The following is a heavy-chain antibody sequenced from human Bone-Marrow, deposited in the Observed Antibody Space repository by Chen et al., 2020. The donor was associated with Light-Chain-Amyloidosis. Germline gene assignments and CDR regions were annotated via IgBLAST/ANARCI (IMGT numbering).Heavy chain of an antibody. Sequence: SQTLSLTCTVSGASIGSGGYYWTWIRQHPGKGLEWIGYISYSGKVDYSPSLKSRVTMSVDTSKNHFSLTLNSXXXXXXXXYXXXXXVLSRYVVETYYFDPWGQGTLVTVSS. CDR1: GASIGSGGYY. J-gene: IGHJ4*02. D-gene: IGHD2-15*01. CDR2: ISYSGKV. CDR3: XXXXVLSRYVVETYYFDP. V-gene: IGHV4-31*03.